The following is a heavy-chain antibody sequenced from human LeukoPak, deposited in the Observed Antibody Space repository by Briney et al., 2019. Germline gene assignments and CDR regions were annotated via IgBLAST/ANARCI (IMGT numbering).Heavy chain of an antibody. Sequence: SVKVSCKASGGTFSSYAISWVRQAPGQGLEWMGRIIPILGIANYAQKFQGRVTITADKSTSTAYMELSSLRSEDTAVYYCARGYYDFWSGYYTPTYYYYYGMDVWGQGTTVTVSS. V-gene: IGHV1-69*04. CDR1: GGTFSSYA. CDR3: ARGYYDFWSGYYTPTYYYYYGMDV. J-gene: IGHJ6*02. CDR2: IIPILGIA. D-gene: IGHD3-3*01.